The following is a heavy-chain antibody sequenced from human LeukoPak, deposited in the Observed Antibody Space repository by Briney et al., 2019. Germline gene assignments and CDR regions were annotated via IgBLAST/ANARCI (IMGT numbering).Heavy chain of an antibody. CDR2: INPSGGST. CDR3: ARAEGGRFTHFDY. Sequence: ASVKVSSKASGYAFTDYYMHWVRQAPGQGLEWMGIINPSGGSTSYAQKFQGRVTMTRDMSTSTVYMELSSLRSEDTAVYYCARAEGGRFTHFDYWGQGTLVTVSS. V-gene: IGHV1-46*01. CDR1: GYAFTDYY. D-gene: IGHD1-26*01. J-gene: IGHJ4*02.